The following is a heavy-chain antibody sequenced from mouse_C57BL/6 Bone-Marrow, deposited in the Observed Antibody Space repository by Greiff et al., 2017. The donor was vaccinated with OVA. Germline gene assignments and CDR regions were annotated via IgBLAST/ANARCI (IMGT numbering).Heavy chain of an antibody. Sequence: EVKLVESGAELVKPGASVKLSCTASGFNIKDYYMHWVKQRTEQGLEWIGRIDPEDGETKYAPKFQGKATITADTSSNTAYLQLSSLTSEDTAVYYCASGGILYGYDRYFDVWGTGTTVTVSS. V-gene: IGHV14-2*01. CDR1: GFNIKDYY. D-gene: IGHD2-2*01. CDR2: IDPEDGET. CDR3: ASGGILYGYDRYFDV. J-gene: IGHJ1*03.